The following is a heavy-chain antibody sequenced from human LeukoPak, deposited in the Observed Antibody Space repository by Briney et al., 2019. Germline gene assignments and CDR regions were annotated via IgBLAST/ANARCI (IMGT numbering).Heavy chain of an antibody. CDR1: GGSISSGDYY. Sequence: SQTLSLTCTVSGGSISSGDYYWSWIRQPPGKGLEWIGYIYSSGSTNYNPSLKSRVTISVDTSKSQFSLKLSSVTAADTAVYFCSREGRWLQLGFDYWGRGTLVTVSS. V-gene: IGHV4-61*08. J-gene: IGHJ4*02. CDR3: SREGRWLQLGFDY. CDR2: IYSSGST. D-gene: IGHD5-24*01.